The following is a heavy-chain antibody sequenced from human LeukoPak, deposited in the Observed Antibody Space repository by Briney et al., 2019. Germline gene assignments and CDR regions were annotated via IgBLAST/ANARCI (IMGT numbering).Heavy chain of an antibody. CDR3: ARIAAAGTSSPYYFDY. CDR1: GFTFSTYW. Sequence: GGSLRLSCAASGFTFSTYWMNWVRQAPGKGLEWVANIKQDGSEKYYVDSVKGRFTISRDNAKNSLYLQMNSLRAEDTAVYYCARIAAAGTSSPYYFDYWGQGTLVTVSS. CDR2: IKQDGSEK. V-gene: IGHV3-7*01. J-gene: IGHJ4*02. D-gene: IGHD6-13*01.